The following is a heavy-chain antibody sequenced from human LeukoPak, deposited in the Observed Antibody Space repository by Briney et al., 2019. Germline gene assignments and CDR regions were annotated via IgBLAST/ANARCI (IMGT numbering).Heavy chain of an antibody. CDR2: LHTSGST. J-gene: IGHJ5*02. V-gene: IGHV4-4*07. Sequence: ASETLSLTCTVSGGSISSYYWSWIRQPAGKGLEWIGRLHTSGSTNYNPSLKSRVTMSLDTSKNQFSLKLSSVTAADTAVYYCARSITYVNWFDPWGQGTLVTVSS. CDR1: GGSISSYY. CDR3: ARSITYVNWFDP. D-gene: IGHD3-10*01.